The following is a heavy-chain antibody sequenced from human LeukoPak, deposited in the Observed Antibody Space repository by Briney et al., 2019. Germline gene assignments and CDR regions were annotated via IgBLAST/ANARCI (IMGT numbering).Heavy chain of an antibody. CDR2: FFYSGST. J-gene: IGHJ6*03. CDR1: GGSISPYY. Sequence: SETLSLTCTVSGGSISPYYWSWIRQPPGKGLEWIGYFFYSGSTNYNPSLKSRVIIAVDTSKNQISLKLTSVTAADTAVYYCARDSRLISSSWYLWTYYYYMDVWGKGTTVTVSS. V-gene: IGHV4-59*01. D-gene: IGHD6-13*01. CDR3: ARDSRLISSSWYLWTYYYYMDV.